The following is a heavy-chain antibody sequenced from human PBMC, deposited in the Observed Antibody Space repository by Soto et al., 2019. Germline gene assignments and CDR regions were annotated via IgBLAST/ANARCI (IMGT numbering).Heavy chain of an antibody. CDR1: GFTFDVYA. D-gene: IGHD6-13*01. V-gene: IGHV3-9*01. CDR2: INYNSGSV. CDR3: AKDISLRGWVYLVVEY. Sequence: EVQLVESGGGWVQPGRSLRLSCAASGFTFDVYAIHWVRQAPGKGLEWVSGINYNSGSVGYADSVKGRFTISRYNAKNSLHLQMNSLRAEDTAVYYCAKDISLRGWVYLVVEYWGQGTLVTVSP. J-gene: IGHJ4*02.